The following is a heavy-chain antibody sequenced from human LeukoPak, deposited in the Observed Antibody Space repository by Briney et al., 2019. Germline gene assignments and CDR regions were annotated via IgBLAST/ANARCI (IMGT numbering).Heavy chain of an antibody. V-gene: IGHV3-21*01. D-gene: IGHD4-11*01. Sequence: GGSLRLSCAASGFTFSSYSMNWVRQAPGKGLEWVSSISSSSSYIYYADSVKGRFTISRDNAKNSLYLQMNSLRAEDTAVYYCARKPEAGRLGDAFDIWGQGTMVTVSS. CDR2: ISSSSSYI. J-gene: IGHJ3*02. CDR1: GFTFSSYS. CDR3: ARKPEAGRLGDAFDI.